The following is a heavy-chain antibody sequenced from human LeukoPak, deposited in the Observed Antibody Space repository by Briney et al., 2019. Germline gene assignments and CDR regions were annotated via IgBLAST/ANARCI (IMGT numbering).Heavy chain of an antibody. CDR1: GYSFTSFY. D-gene: IGHD2-2*01. CDR3: ARQRDGTYASYCFDS. CDR2: IWPGDSET. J-gene: IGHJ4*02. Sequence: GESLKISCKGSGYSFTSFYIGWVRQMPGKSLEWLGIIWPGDSETRYSPPFQGQVTISVDKSTSTAYLQWSSLRASDTAIYYCARQRDGTYASYCFDSWGQGTLVTVSS. V-gene: IGHV5-51*01.